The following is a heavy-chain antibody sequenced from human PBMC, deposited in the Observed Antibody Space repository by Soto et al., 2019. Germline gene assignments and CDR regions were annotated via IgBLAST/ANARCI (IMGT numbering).Heavy chain of an antibody. CDR1: GYTLTELS. CDR2: FDPEDGET. J-gene: IGHJ4*02. Sequence: ASVKVSCKVSGYTLTELSMHWVRQAPGKGLEWMGGFDPEDGETIYAQKFQGRVTMNEDTSTDTAYMELSSLRSEDTAVYYCATDRGYCSSTSCYTDYYFDYWGQGTLVTVSS. CDR3: ATDRGYCSSTSCYTDYYFDY. V-gene: IGHV1-24*01. D-gene: IGHD2-2*02.